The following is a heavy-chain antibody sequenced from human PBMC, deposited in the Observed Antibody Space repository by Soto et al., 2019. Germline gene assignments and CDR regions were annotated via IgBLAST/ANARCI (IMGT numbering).Heavy chain of an antibody. V-gene: IGHV1-69*13. Sequence: SVKVSCKASGGTFSSDAISWVRQAPGQGLEWMGGIIPIFGTANYAQKFQGRVTITADESTSTAYMELSSLRSEDTAVYYCARVSIAAAGTRRNYYYYGMDVWGQGTTVTVSS. CDR2: IIPIFGTA. D-gene: IGHD6-13*01. CDR1: GGTFSSDA. CDR3: ARVSIAAAGTRRNYYYYGMDV. J-gene: IGHJ6*02.